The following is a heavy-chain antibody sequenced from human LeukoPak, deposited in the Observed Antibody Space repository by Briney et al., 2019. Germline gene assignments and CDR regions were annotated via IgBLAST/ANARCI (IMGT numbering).Heavy chain of an antibody. V-gene: IGHV3-53*01. CDR2: IYSGGST. CDR1: WFTVSSNY. J-gene: IGHJ3*02. Sequence: PGGSLRLSCAASWFTVSSNYLSWVRPAPGKGLEWGSVIYSGGSTYYADSVKGRFTISRDNSKNTLYLQMNSLRAEDTAVYYCARESEWSSAFDIWGQGTMVTVSS. D-gene: IGHD2-8*01. CDR3: ARESEWSSAFDI.